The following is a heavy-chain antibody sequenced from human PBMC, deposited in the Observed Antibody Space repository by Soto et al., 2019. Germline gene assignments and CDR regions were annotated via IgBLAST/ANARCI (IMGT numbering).Heavy chain of an antibody. CDR2: IIPIFGTA. J-gene: IGHJ4*02. CDR1: GGTFSSYA. Sequence: QVQLVQSGGEVKKPGSSVKVSCKASGGTFSSYAISWVGQAPGQGLEWMGGIIPIFGTANYAQEFQGRVTITADESTSTAYMELSSLRSEDTAVYYCARKQSGAPFDYWGQGTLVTVSS. V-gene: IGHV1-69*01. D-gene: IGHD6-19*01. CDR3: ARKQSGAPFDY.